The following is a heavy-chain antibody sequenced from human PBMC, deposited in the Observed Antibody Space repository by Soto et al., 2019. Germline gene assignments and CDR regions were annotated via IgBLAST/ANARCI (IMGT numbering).Heavy chain of an antibody. V-gene: IGHV3-48*03. D-gene: IGHD3-22*01. J-gene: IGHJ6*02. CDR3: ARDYYYDSSGYEPSPSYYYYYGMDV. CDR2: ISSSGSTI. Sequence: GSLRLSVAASGFTFSSYEMNLVRQAPGKGLEWVSYISSSGSTIYYADSVKGRFTISRDNAKNSLYLQMNSLRAEDTAVYYCARDYYYDSSGYEPSPSYYYYYGMDVWGQGTTVTVSS. CDR1: GFTFSSYE.